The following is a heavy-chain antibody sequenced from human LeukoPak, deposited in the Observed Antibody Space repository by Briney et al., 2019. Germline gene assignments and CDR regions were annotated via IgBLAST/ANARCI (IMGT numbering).Heavy chain of an antibody. CDR3: AREEQLVHGAFDI. CDR2: ISYDGSNK. V-gene: IGHV3-30*03. Sequence: GRSLRLSCAASGFTFSSYGMHWVRQAPGKGLEWVAVISYDGSNKYYADSVKGRFTISRDNSKNTLYLQMNSLRSEDTAVYYCAREEQLVHGAFDIWGQGTMVTVSS. D-gene: IGHD6-6*01. CDR1: GFTFSSYG. J-gene: IGHJ3*02.